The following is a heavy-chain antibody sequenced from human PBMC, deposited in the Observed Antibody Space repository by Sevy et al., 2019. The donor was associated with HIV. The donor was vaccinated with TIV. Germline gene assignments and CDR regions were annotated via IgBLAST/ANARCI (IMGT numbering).Heavy chain of an antibody. CDR3: ARTTAVAGTKFFDF. CDR1: GYSFTSYW. V-gene: IGHV5-51*01. CDR2: IYPGDSDT. J-gene: IGHJ4*02. Sequence: GESLKISCKGSGYSFTSYWIGWVRQMPGKGQEWMGIIYPGDSDTRYSPSFQGQVTISADKSISTAYLQWGSLKASDNTMYYCARTTAVAGTKFFDFWGQGTLVTVSS. D-gene: IGHD6-13*01.